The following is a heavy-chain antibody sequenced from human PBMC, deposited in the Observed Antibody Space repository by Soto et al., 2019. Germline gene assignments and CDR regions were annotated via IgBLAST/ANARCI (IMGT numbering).Heavy chain of an antibody. V-gene: IGHV4-34*01. CDR1: SGSLSGYY. CDR3: ERAPKVSGSAQTRPDF. J-gene: IGHJ4*02. CDR2: ISPSGTT. D-gene: IGHD6-6*01. Sequence: SETLSLTCSLYSGSLSGYYWSWIRQPPGKGLEWIGEISPSGTTNYSPSLKSRASISVDTSKNQFSLNLTSLTAADTAVYYCERAPKVSGSAQTRPDFWGQGSLVS.